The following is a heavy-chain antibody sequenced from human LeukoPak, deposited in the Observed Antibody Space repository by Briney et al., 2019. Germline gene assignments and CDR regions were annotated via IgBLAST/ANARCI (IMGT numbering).Heavy chain of an antibody. CDR1: GGSISSGDYY. V-gene: IGHV4-30-4*01. Sequence: SETLSLTCTVSGGSISSGDYYWSWIRQPPGTGLEWIGYIYYSGSTYYNPSLKSRVTISVDTSKDQFSLKLSSVTAADTAVYYCARAESDFYYFDYWGQGTPVTVSS. J-gene: IGHJ4*02. CDR2: IYYSGST. CDR3: ARAESDFYYFDY.